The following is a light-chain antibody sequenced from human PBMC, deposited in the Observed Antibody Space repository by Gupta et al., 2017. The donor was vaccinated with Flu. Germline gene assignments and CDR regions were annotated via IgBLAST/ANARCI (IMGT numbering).Light chain of an antibody. J-gene: IGKJ2*03. CDR1: QIINHW. V-gene: IGKV1-12*01. Sequence: DIQLTQSPSSLSASVGDGVNITGRASQIINHWLAWYQQKPGKAPTLLIYAASTLQSGVPSRFSATGSGADVTLTTNGLQPEDVGTYYCQQAKSFPPSFGQGTKLEIK. CDR2: AAS. CDR3: QQAKSFPPS.